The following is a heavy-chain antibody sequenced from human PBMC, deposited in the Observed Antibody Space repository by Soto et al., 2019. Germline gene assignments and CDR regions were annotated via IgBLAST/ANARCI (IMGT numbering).Heavy chain of an antibody. CDR1: GYTFTSYG. Sequence: ASVKVSCKACGYTFTSYGISWVRQAPGQGLEWMGWISAYNGNTNYAQKLQGRVTMTTDTSTSTAYMELRSLRSDDTAVYYCARDVIGVTAIAGPFDYWGQGTLVTVSS. D-gene: IGHD2-21*02. CDR3: ARDVIGVTAIAGPFDY. V-gene: IGHV1-18*04. CDR2: ISAYNGNT. J-gene: IGHJ4*02.